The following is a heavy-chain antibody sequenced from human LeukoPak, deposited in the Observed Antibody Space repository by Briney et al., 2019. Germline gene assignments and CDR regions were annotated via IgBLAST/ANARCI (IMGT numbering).Heavy chain of an antibody. CDR2: ISAYNGNT. CDR3: ARDPYYYGSGSPRVDTQFDY. CDR1: GYTFTGYY. J-gene: IGHJ4*02. D-gene: IGHD3-10*01. Sequence: GASVKVSCKASGYTFTGYYLHWVRQAPGQGLEWMGWISAYNGNTNYAQKLQGRVTMTTDTSTSTAYMELRSLRSDDTAVYYCARDPYYYGSGSPRVDTQFDYWGQGTLVTVSS. V-gene: IGHV1-18*04.